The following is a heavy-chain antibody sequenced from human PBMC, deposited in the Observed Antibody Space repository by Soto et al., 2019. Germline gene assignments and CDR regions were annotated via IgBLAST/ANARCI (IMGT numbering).Heavy chain of an antibody. V-gene: IGHV4-61*01. Sequence: SETLSLTCTVSGGSVSSGSYYWSWIRQPPGKGLEWIGYIYYSGSTNYNPSLKSRVTISVDTSKNQFSLRLSSVTAADTAVYYCARYSSSWTYWGQGTLVTVSS. CDR2: IYYSGST. CDR1: GGSVSSGSYY. D-gene: IGHD6-13*01. CDR3: ARYSSSWTY. J-gene: IGHJ4*02.